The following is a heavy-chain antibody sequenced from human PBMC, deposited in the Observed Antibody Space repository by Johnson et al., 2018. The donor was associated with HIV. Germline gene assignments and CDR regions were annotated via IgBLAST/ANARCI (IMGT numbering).Heavy chain of an antibody. Sequence: QLVESGGGVVQPGRSLRLSCAASGFTFSSYAMHWVRQAPGKGLEWVSAIGTAGDTYYPGSVKGRFTISRENAKNSLYLQMNSLRAGDTAVYYCARGLGGYYDFWSGYPWDAFDIWGQGTMVTVSS. CDR1: GFTFSSYA. CDR3: ARGLGGYYDFWSGYPWDAFDI. V-gene: IGHV3-13*01. J-gene: IGHJ3*02. CDR2: IGTAGDT. D-gene: IGHD3-3*01.